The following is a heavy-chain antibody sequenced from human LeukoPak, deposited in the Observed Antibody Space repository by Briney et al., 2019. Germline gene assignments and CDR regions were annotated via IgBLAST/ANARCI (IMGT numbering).Heavy chain of an antibody. D-gene: IGHD5-18*01. CDR3: ARIPSGDVDTAMVMYYHYGMDV. V-gene: IGHV1-69*02. CDR2: IIPLFGIV. J-gene: IGHJ6*02. CDR1: GGTFISHT. Sequence: GSSVKVSCKASGGTFISHTISWVRQAPGQGLEWMGRIIPLFGIVNYAQKFQDRVTITADKSTSTAYMEVSSLRSEDTAVYYCARIPSGDVDTAMVMYYHYGMDVWGQGTTVTVSS.